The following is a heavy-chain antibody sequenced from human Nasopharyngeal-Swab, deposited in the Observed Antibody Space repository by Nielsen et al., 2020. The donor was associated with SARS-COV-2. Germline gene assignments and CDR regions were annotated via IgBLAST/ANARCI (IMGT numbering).Heavy chain of an antibody. CDR2: IRSKAYGGTT. CDR1: GFTFGDYA. V-gene: IGHV3-49*04. J-gene: IGHJ4*02. Sequence: GESLKISCTASGFTFGDYAMSWVRQAPGKGLEWVGFIRSKAYGGTTEYAASVKGRFTIPRDDSKSIAYLQMNSLKTEDTAVYYCTRGRVASGEFSDYWGQGTLVTVSS. D-gene: IGHD3-10*01. CDR3: TRGRVASGEFSDY.